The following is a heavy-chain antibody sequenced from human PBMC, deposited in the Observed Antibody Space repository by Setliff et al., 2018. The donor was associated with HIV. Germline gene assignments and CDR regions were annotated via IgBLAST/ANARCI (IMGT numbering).Heavy chain of an antibody. V-gene: IGHV6-1*01. CDR3: ARGRGSSSSWPIDY. CDR2: TYYRSKWYN. J-gene: IGHJ4*02. Sequence: SQTLSLTCAISGDSVSSNSGSWNWIRQSPSRGLEWLGRTYYRSKWYNQYAVSLKSRISITPDTSKNQFSLKLSSVTAADTAVYFCARGRGSSSSWPIDYWGQGTLVTVSS. CDR1: GDSVSSNSGS. D-gene: IGHD6-13*01.